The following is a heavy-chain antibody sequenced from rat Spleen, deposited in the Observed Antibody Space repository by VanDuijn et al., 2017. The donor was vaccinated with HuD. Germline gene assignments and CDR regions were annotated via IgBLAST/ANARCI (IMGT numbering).Heavy chain of an antibody. D-gene: IGHD2-7*01. J-gene: IGHJ1*01. CDR2: IIYDGTRT. Sequence: EVLLVESGGGLVQPGRSLKLSCAASGFTFSNYYMAWVRQAPTKGLEWVATIIYDGTRTYYRDSVKGRFTISRDNAKSTLYLHMDSLRSEDTATYYCARQGYLRDWYFDFWGPGTMVTVSS. CDR3: ARQGYLRDWYFDF. V-gene: IGHV5-7*01. CDR1: GFTFSNYY.